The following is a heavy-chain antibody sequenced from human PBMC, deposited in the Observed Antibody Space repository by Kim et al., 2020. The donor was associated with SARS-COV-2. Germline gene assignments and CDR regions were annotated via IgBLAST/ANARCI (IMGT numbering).Heavy chain of an antibody. CDR3: VKEKSGRGVVVTAIIDY. D-gene: IGHD2-21*02. CDR2: ISSSGSTI. J-gene: IGHJ4*02. Sequence: GGSLRLSCVGSGFTFSSSEMNWVRQAPGKGLEWVSYISSSGSTIYYADSVKGRFTISRDNAKNSLYLQMNSLRAEDTAIYYCVKEKSGRGVVVTAIIDYWGQGTLVTVSS. CDR1: GFTFSSSE. V-gene: IGHV3-48*03.